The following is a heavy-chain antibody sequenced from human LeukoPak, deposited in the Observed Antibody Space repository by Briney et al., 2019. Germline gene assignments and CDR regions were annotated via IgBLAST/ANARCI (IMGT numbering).Heavy chain of an antibody. CDR3: ARPLAPLRWVAFDP. J-gene: IGHJ5*02. V-gene: IGHV4-34*01. CDR2: INHSGST. CDR1: GGSFSGYY. D-gene: IGHD4-23*01. Sequence: SETLSLTCAVYGGSFSGYYWSWIRQPPGKGLEWIGEINHSGSTHYNPSLKSRVTISVDTSKNQFSLNLSSVTAADTAVYYCARPLAPLRWVAFDPWGQGTLVTVSS.